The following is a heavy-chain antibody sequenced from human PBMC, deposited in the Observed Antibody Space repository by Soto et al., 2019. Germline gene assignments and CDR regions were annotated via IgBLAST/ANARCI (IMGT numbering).Heavy chain of an antibody. Sequence: PSETLSLTCAVYGGSFSGYYWSWIRQPPGKGLEWIGEINHSGSTNYNPSLKSRVTISVDTSKNQFSLKLSSVTAADTAVYYCAGSIAARHPYYFDYWGQGTLVTVSS. J-gene: IGHJ4*02. D-gene: IGHD6-6*01. CDR2: INHSGST. V-gene: IGHV4-34*01. CDR3: AGSIAARHPYYFDY. CDR1: GGSFSGYY.